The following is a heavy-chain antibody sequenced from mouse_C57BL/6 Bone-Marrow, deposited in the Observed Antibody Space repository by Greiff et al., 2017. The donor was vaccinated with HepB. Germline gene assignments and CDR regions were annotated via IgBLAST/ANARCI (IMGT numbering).Heavy chain of an antibody. D-gene: IGHD4-1*01. Sequence: EVKLMESGEGLVKPGGSLKLSCAASGFTFSSYAMSWVRHTPEKRLEWVAYISSGGDYIYYADTVKGRFTISRDNARNTLYLQMSSLKSEDTAMYYCTRESNWDERFAYWGQGTLVTVSA. CDR3: TRESNWDERFAY. J-gene: IGHJ3*01. CDR2: ISSGGDYI. V-gene: IGHV5-9-1*02. CDR1: GFTFSSYA.